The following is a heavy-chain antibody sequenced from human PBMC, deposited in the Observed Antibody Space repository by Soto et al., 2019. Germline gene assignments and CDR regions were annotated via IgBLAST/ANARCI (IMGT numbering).Heavy chain of an antibody. CDR2: LSGIGGTT. J-gene: IGHJ4*02. D-gene: IGHD3-10*01. CDR3: AKQRADYGSGADTFYFDS. Sequence: GSLRLSCTVSGVTFSNYAMNWVRQAPGKGLEWVSSLSGIGGTTYYADSVKGRFIISRDNSKNTLYLLMNSLRAEDTALYYCAKQRADYGSGADTFYFDSWGQGALVTVSS. CDR1: GVTFSNYA. V-gene: IGHV3-23*01.